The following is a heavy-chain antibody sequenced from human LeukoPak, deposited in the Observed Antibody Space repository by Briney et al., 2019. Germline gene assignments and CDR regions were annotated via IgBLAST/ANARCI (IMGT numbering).Heavy chain of an antibody. D-gene: IGHD3-22*01. CDR2: INHAGST. CDR1: GGSFSGCY. CDR3: ARGPKYDRGSWLRTWYFDL. V-gene: IGHV4-34*01. J-gene: IGHJ2*01. Sequence: SETLSLTCAVSGGSFSGCYWSWIRHPPGKGMEWVGEINHAGSTSYNQSLKSRITISADTSKNQFSLTLSSATAADTAVYYCARGPKYDRGSWLRTWYFDLWGRGTLVTVSS.